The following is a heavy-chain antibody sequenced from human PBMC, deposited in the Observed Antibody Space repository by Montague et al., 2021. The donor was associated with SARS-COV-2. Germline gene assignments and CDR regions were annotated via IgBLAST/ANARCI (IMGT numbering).Heavy chain of an antibody. D-gene: IGHD2-15*01. CDR2: INQADRT. CDR3: AMGFHCNGVNCYDGVLGS. V-gene: IGHV4-34*01. Sequence: SETLSLTCALTGGSFSFYYYTWIRQSPGQGQEWICGINQADRTTDKPSLSSRHTMSIDTPRTRYSLNLRSVTAADTAVYYCAMGFHCNGVNCYDGVLGSWGQGALGTLSS. J-gene: IGHJ1*01. CDR1: GGSFSFYY.